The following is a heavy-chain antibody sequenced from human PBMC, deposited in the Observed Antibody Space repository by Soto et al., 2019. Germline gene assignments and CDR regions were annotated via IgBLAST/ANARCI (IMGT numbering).Heavy chain of an antibody. J-gene: IGHJ4*02. CDR2: IYYSGNT. V-gene: IGHV4-38-2*01. CDR3: ARGIYSTSSFFDS. CDR1: GDSISSGYY. D-gene: IGHD6-6*01. Sequence: SETLSLTCAVSGDSISSGYYWAWIRQPPGKGLEWIGYIYYSGNTYYNPSLKSRVTISVDTSKNQISLKLNSVTAADTAVYYCARGIYSTSSFFDSWGQGTLVTVS.